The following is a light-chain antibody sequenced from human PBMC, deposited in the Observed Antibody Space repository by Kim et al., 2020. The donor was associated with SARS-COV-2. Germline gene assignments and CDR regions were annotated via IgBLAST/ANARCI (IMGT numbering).Light chain of an antibody. CDR2: GAS. V-gene: IGKV3-15*01. CDR3: QQYYLWPRT. CDR1: QRITNN. Sequence: VSPGEGVTLSCRASQRITNNLAWYHQKPGQAPRLVIYGASTRATGIPARFSGSGSGTEFTLTISSLQPEDSAVYYCQQYYLWPRTFGVGTKVDIK. J-gene: IGKJ4*02.